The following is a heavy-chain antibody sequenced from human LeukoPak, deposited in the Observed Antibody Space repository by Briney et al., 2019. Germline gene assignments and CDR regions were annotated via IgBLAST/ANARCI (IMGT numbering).Heavy chain of an antibody. CDR2: INHSGST. D-gene: IGHD6-13*01. CDR3: ARMAAAGTDY. V-gene: IGHV4-34*01. J-gene: IGHJ4*02. CDR1: GGSFSGYY. Sequence: SETLSLTCAVYGGSFSGYYWSWIRQPPGKGLEWIGEINHSGSTNYNPSLKSRVTISVDTSKNQFSLKLSSVTAADTAVYYCARMAAAGTDYWGQGTLVTVSS.